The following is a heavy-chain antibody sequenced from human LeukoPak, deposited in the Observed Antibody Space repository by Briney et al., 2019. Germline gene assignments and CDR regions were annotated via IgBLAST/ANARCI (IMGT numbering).Heavy chain of an antibody. J-gene: IGHJ4*02. D-gene: IGHD3-22*01. CDR2: VSGYNGYT. CDR3: ARGRGGGYYYDDSSFLQIGYFDY. Sequence: ASVKVSCKTSGYNITNYGISWVRQAPGQGLEWMGWVSGYNGYTNYAQQLQFRVTMTTDSSTSTAYMELRSLRSDDTAVYYCARGRGGGYYYDDSSFLQIGYFDYWGRGTLVTVSS. CDR1: GYNITNYG. V-gene: IGHV1-18*01.